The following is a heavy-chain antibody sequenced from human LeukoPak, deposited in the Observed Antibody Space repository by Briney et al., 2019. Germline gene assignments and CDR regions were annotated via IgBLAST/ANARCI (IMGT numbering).Heavy chain of an antibody. CDR2: INSDGSST. Sequence: GGSLRLSCAASGFTFSSYWMHWVRPAPGKGLVWVSRINSDGSSTSYADSVKGRFTISRDNAKNTLYLQMNSLRAEDTAVYYCARALYDFWSGYYEDLHYWGQETLVTVSS. CDR1: GFTFSSYW. D-gene: IGHD3-3*01. CDR3: ARALYDFWSGYYEDLHY. J-gene: IGHJ4*02. V-gene: IGHV3-74*01.